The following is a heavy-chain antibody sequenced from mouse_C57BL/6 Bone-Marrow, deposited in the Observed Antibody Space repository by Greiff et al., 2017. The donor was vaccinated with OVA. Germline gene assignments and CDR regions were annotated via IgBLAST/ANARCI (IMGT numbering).Heavy chain of an antibody. CDR2: IWSGGST. CDR1: GFSLTSYG. Sequence: VMLVESGPGLVQPSQSLSITCTVSGFSLTSYGVHWVRQPPGKGLEWLGVIWSGGSTDYNAAFISRLSISKDNSKSQVFFKMNSLQADDTAIYYCAINWDWFAYWGQGTLVTVSA. D-gene: IGHD4-1*02. CDR3: AINWDWFAY. J-gene: IGHJ3*01. V-gene: IGHV2-4*01.